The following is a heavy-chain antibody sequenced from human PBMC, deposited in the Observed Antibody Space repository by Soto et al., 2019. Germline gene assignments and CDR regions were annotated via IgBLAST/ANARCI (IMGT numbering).Heavy chain of an antibody. V-gene: IGHV3-23*01. CDR3: ARDLSSSWYYYYYGMDV. CDR2: ISGSGGST. D-gene: IGHD6-13*01. CDR1: GFTFSSYA. J-gene: IGHJ6*02. Sequence: PGGSLRLSCAASGFTFSSYAMSWVRQTPGKGLEWVSAISGSGGSTYYADSVKGRFTIYRDNSKNTLYLQMNSLRAEDTAVYYCARDLSSSWYYYYYGMDVWGQGTTVTVSS.